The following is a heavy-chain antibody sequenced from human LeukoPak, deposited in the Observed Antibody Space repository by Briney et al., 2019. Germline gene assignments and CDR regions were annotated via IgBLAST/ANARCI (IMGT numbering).Heavy chain of an antibody. D-gene: IGHD3-22*01. CDR1: GGSISSYY. V-gene: IGHV4-59*01. Sequence: PSETLSLTCTVSGGSISSYYWSWIRQPPGKGLEWIGYIYYSGSTNYNPSLKSRVTISVDTSKNQFSLELSSVTAADTAVYYCARAMIDDAFDIWGQGTMVTVSS. J-gene: IGHJ3*02. CDR3: ARAMIDDAFDI. CDR2: IYYSGST.